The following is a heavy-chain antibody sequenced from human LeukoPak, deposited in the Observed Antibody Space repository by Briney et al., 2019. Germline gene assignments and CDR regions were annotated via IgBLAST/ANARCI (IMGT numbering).Heavy chain of an antibody. CDR1: GFTFSSYA. CDR2: ISYDGSNK. D-gene: IGHD2-15*01. Sequence: PGGSLRLSCAASGFTFSSYAMHWVRQAPGKGLEWVAVISYDGSNKYYADSVKGRFTISRDNSKNTLYLQMNSLRAEDTAVYYCARDHFVVVVAALFDYWGQGTLVTVSS. CDR3: ARDHFVVVVAALFDY. J-gene: IGHJ4*02. V-gene: IGHV3-30-3*01.